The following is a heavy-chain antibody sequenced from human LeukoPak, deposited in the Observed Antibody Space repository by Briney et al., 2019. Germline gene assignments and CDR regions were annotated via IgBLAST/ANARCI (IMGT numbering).Heavy chain of an antibody. CDR3: ARIDYGDYAGLDC. J-gene: IGHJ4*02. CDR1: GFTFSSYT. CDR2: INPTGNSV. D-gene: IGHD4-17*01. V-gene: IGHV3-21*01. Sequence: GGSLRLSCAASGFTFSSYTMNWVRQAPGKGLEWISSINPTGNSVYYADSVKGRSTISRDAAKNSLYLQMSSLRAGDTAMYYCARIDYGDYAGLDCWGQGTLVTVSS.